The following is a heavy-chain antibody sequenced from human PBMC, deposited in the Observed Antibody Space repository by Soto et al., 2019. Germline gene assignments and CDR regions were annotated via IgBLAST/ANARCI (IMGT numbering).Heavy chain of an antibody. J-gene: IGHJ6*03. D-gene: IGHD2-2*01. V-gene: IGHV1-18*01. CDR1: GYTFTSYG. CDR2: ISAYNGNT. Sequence: EASVKVSCKASGYTFTSYGISWVRQAPGQGLEWMGWISAYNGNTNYAQKLQGRVTMTTDTSTSTAYMELRSLRSDDTAVYYCAREKKVPAAMSDYYYYMDVWGKGTTVTVSS. CDR3: AREKKVPAAMSDYYYYMDV.